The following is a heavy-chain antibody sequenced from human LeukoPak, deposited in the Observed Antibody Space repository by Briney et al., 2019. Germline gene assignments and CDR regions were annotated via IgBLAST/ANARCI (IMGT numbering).Heavy chain of an antibody. Sequence: SETLSLTCTVSGGSISNYFWSWIRQPTGKGLEWIGYIYYSGSTNYNPSLKSRVTISVDTSKNQFSLNLSSVTAADTAVYYCARDRANWYFDLWGRGTLVTVSS. CDR2: IYYSGST. V-gene: IGHV4-59*01. CDR3: ARDRANWYFDL. J-gene: IGHJ2*01. CDR1: GGSISNYF.